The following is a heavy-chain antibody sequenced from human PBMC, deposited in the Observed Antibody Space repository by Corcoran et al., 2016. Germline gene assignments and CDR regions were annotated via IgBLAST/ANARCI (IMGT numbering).Heavy chain of an antibody. CDR2: IIPIFGTA. CDR1: GGTVRSYA. J-gene: IGHJ4*02. V-gene: IGHV1-69*01. Sequence: QVQLVHSGAEVKRPGSSVKVSCKASGGTVRSYAISWVRQAPGQGLEWLGGIIPIFGTANYAQKFQGRVTITADESTSTAYMELSSLRSEDTAVYYCARDPYYDSRGYSLQDYWGQGTLVTVSS. D-gene: IGHD3-22*01. CDR3: ARDPYYDSRGYSLQDY.